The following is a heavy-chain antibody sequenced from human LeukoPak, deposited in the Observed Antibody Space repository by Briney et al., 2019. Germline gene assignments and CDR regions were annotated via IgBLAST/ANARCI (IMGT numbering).Heavy chain of an antibody. V-gene: IGHV4-59*01. CDR2: IHYSGST. J-gene: IGHJ5*02. D-gene: IGHD3-10*01. CDR1: GGSISSYY. Sequence: NASETLSLTCTVSGGSISSYYWSWIRQPPGKGLEWIGYIHYSGSTNYKPSLKSRITISVDTSKNQFSLKLSSVSAADTAVYYCARGGYYGSGNDFRFDPWGQGTLVTVSS. CDR3: ARGGYYGSGNDFRFDP.